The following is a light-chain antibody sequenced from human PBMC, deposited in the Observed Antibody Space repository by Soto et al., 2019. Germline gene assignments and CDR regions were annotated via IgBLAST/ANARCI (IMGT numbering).Light chain of an antibody. Sequence: QSALTQPASVSGSPGQSITISCTGTSSDVGYYNYVSWYQQHPGKAPKLMIYEVNYRPSGVSNRFSGSKSGNTASLTISGLQAEDEAHYYCSSYTITKTVVFGGGTKLTVL. CDR3: SSYTITKTVV. CDR2: EVN. J-gene: IGLJ2*01. V-gene: IGLV2-14*01. CDR1: SSDVGYYNY.